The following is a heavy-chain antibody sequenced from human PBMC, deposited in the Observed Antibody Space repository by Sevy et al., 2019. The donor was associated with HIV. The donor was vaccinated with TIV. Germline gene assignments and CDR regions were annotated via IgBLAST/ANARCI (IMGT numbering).Heavy chain of an antibody. CDR2: IIPIFGTA. Sequence: ASVKVSCKASGGTFSSYAISWVRQAPGQGLEWMGGIIPIFGTANYAQKFQGRVTITANESTSTAYMELSSLRSEATAEYYCARVGYNGSYFNWGQGTLVTVSS. V-gene: IGHV1-69*13. J-gene: IGHJ4*02. CDR1: GGTFSSYA. CDR3: ARVGYNGSYFN. D-gene: IGHD5-12*01.